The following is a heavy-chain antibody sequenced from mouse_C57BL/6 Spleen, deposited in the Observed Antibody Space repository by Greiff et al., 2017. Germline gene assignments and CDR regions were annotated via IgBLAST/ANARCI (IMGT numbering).Heavy chain of an antibody. CDR2: IYPGDGDT. V-gene: IGHV1-80*01. Sequence: QVQLQQPGAELVKPGASVKISCKASGYAFSSYWMNWVKQRPGKGLEWIGQIYPGDGDTNYNGKFKGKATLTADKSSSTAYMQLSSLTSEDSAVXFCAGRYGSSFTGYFDVWGTGTTVTVSS. D-gene: IGHD1-1*01. J-gene: IGHJ1*03. CDR1: GYAFSSYW. CDR3: AGRYGSSFTGYFDV.